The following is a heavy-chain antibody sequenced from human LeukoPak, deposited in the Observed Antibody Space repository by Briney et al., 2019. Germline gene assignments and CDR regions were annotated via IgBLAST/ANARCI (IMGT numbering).Heavy chain of an antibody. Sequence: SETLSLTCTVSGGSISSYYWSWIRQPAGKGLEWIGRISTSGSTNYNPSLKSRVTMSVDTSNNQFSLKLSSVTAADTAVYYCARALRARITGTTASVYGMDVWGQGTTVTVSS. V-gene: IGHV4-4*07. CDR3: ARALRARITGTTASVYGMDV. CDR2: ISTSGST. CDR1: GGSISSYY. D-gene: IGHD1-20*01. J-gene: IGHJ6*02.